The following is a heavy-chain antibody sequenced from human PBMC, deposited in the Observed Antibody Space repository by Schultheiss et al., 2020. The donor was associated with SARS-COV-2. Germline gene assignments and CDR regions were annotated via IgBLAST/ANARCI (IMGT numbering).Heavy chain of an antibody. J-gene: IGHJ3*02. V-gene: IGHV4-39*07. D-gene: IGHD2/OR15-2a*01. CDR2: IYYSGST. CDR1: GGSISSGGYY. CDR3: ARENIPRTAFDI. Sequence: SQTLSLTCTVSGGSISSGGYYWSWVRQPPGKGLEWIGSIYYSGSTYYNPSLKSRVTISVDTSKNQFSLKLSSVTAADTAVYYCARENIPRTAFDIWGQGTMVTVSS.